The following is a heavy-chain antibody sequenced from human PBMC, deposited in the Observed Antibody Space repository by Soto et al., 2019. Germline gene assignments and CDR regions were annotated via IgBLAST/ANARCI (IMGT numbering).Heavy chain of an antibody. CDR1: GYSFTSYW. D-gene: IGHD3-10*01. CDR3: ARPVNYGSGSHWFDP. J-gene: IGHJ5*02. CDR2: IYPGDSDT. Sequence: GESLKISCKGSGYSFTSYWIGWVRQMPGKGLEWMGIIYPGDSDTRYSPSFQGQVTISADKSISTAYLQRSSLKASDTAMYYCARPVNYGSGSHWFDPWGQGTLVTVSS. V-gene: IGHV5-51*01.